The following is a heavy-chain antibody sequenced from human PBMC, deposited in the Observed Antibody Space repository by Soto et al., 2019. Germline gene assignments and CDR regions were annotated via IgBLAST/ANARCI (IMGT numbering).Heavy chain of an antibody. D-gene: IGHD3-16*01. CDR1: GFTFNDYA. CDR2: ISSSGFAT. V-gene: IGHV3-23*01. Sequence: VQLLESGGGLVQPGGSLRLSCAASGFTFNDYAMSWVRQAPGKGLEWVAHISSSGFATNYADSVKGRITISRDNPKNTLYLQIHSLRVEDTAVYYCAKFLYQLQPLECWCQGTLVTVSS. CDR3: AKFLYQLQPLEC. J-gene: IGHJ4*02.